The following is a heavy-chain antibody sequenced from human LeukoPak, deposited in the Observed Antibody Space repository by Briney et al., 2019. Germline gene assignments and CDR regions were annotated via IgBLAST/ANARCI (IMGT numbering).Heavy chain of an antibody. CDR3: AKAGAYSSSSYDY. D-gene: IGHD6-6*01. CDR2: TSASGAST. Sequence: GGSLRLSCAVSGFTINNYAMSWVRQAPGKGLEWVSATSASGASTYYADSVKGRFTISRDISKNTLYLQMNSLRDEDTALYYCAKAGAYSSSSYDYWGQGALVTVSS. V-gene: IGHV3-23*01. CDR1: GFTINNYA. J-gene: IGHJ4*02.